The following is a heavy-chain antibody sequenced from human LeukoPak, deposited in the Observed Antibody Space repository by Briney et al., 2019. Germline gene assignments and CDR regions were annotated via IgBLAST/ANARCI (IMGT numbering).Heavy chain of an antibody. Sequence: GGSLRLSCAASGFTFSSYEMNWVRQAPGKGLEWVSYISSSGRTIYYADSVKGRLTISRDNAKNSLYLQMTSLRAEDTAVYYCAELGITMIGGVWGKGTTVTVSS. CDR2: ISSSGRTI. V-gene: IGHV3-48*03. CDR1: GFTFSSYE. CDR3: AELGITMIGGV. J-gene: IGHJ6*04. D-gene: IGHD3-10*02.